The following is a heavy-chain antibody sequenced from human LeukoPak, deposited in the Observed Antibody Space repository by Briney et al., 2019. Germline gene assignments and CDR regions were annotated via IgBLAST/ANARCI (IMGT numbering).Heavy chain of an antibody. CDR1: GFTLTDYG. D-gene: IGHD2-2*01. Sequence: GGSLRLSCAASGFTLTDYGVSWVRQAPGKGLEWVSCITGSSGSTYYADSVKGRFTISRDNSKNTMYLQMNSLRPEDTAVYYCAKDSCTSCYDRDFDYWGQGTLVTVSS. J-gene: IGHJ4*02. CDR3: AKDSCTSCYDRDFDY. V-gene: IGHV3-23*01. CDR2: ITGSSGST.